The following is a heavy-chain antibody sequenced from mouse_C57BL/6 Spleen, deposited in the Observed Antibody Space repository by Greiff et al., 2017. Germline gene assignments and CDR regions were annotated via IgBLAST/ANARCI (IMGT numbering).Heavy chain of an antibody. D-gene: IGHD2-3*01. Sequence: QVQLQQSGPELVKPGASVKISCKASGYAFSSSWMNWVKQRPGKGLEWIGRIYPGDGDTNYNGKFKGKATLTADKPSSTAYMQLSSLTSEDSAVYCGARYYDGCSAWFAYWGQGTLVTVSA. CDR2: IYPGDGDT. J-gene: IGHJ3*01. CDR3: ARYYDGCSAWFAY. V-gene: IGHV1-82*01. CDR1: GYAFSSSW.